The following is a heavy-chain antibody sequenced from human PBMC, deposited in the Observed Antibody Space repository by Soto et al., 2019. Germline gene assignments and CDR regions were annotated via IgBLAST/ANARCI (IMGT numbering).Heavy chain of an antibody. CDR3: AKSYYDILTGPLSAFDI. V-gene: IGHV3-23*01. CDR2: ISGSGGST. D-gene: IGHD3-9*01. Sequence: GGSLRLSCAASGFTFSSYAMSWVRQAPGKGLEWVSAISGSGGSTYYADSVKGRFTISRDNSKNTLYLQMNSLRAEDTAVYYCAKSYYDILTGPLSAFDIWGQGTMVTVSS. CDR1: GFTFSSYA. J-gene: IGHJ3*02.